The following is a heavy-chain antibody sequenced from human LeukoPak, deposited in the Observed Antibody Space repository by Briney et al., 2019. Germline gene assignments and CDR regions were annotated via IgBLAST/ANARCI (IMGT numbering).Heavy chain of an antibody. Sequence: SETLSLTCTVSGGSISSYYWSWIRQPPGKGLEWIGYIYYSGSTNYNPSLKSRVTISVDTSKNQFTLKLSSVTAADTAVYYCAGFGYSYAGNAFDIWGQGTMVTVSS. D-gene: IGHD5-18*01. J-gene: IGHJ3*02. V-gene: IGHV4-59*01. CDR3: AGFGYSYAGNAFDI. CDR1: GGSISSYY. CDR2: IYYSGST.